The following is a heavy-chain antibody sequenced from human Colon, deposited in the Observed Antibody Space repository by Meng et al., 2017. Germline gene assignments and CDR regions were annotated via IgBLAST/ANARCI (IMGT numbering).Heavy chain of an antibody. Sequence: GESLKISCAASGFSFSNYWMHWVRQAPGKGLEWVSRISTDGSSVMYADSVKGRFSISRDNAKNTLYLQMDSLRDDDTAVYFCARVGSGSYFHYWGQGSLVTVSS. CDR1: GFSFSNYW. D-gene: IGHD3-10*01. CDR2: ISTDGSSV. J-gene: IGHJ4*02. V-gene: IGHV3-74*03. CDR3: ARVGSGSYFHY.